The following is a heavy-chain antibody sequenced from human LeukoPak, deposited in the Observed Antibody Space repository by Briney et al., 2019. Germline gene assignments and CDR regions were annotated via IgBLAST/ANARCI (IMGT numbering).Heavy chain of an antibody. CDR3: ASSYCSSTSCQPQKFDY. CDR2: IIPIFGTA. Sequence: ASVKVSCKASGGTFSSYAISWVRQAPGQGLEWMGGIIPIFGTANYAQKFQGRVTITADESTSTAYMELSSLRSEDTAVYYCASSYCSSTSCQPQKFDYWGQGTLVTVSS. J-gene: IGHJ4*02. CDR1: GGTFSSYA. D-gene: IGHD2-2*01. V-gene: IGHV1-69*13.